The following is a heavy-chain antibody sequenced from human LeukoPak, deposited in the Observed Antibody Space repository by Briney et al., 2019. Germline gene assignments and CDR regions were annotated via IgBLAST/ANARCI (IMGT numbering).Heavy chain of an antibody. Sequence: SGGSLRLSCAASGFTVSSNYMSWVRQAPGKGLEWVSIIYSGGDRYYADSVKGRFTISRDNSKNTVYLQMNSLRPEDTAVYYCARNSVAGTGNYWGQGTLVTVSS. D-gene: IGHD6-19*01. J-gene: IGHJ4*02. CDR2: IYSGGDR. V-gene: IGHV3-53*01. CDR1: GFTVSSNY. CDR3: ARNSVAGTGNY.